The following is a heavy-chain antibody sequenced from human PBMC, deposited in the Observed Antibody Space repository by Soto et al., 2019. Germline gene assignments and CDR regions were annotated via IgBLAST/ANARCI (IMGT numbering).Heavy chain of an antibody. V-gene: IGHV3-66*01. CDR2: IYSGGST. CDR3: ARDSPKSTELYALRPDAFDI. J-gene: IGHJ3*02. Sequence: EVQLVESGGGLVQPGGSLRLSCAASGFTVSSNYMSWVRQAPGKGLEWVSVIYSGGSTYYADSVKGRFTISRDNSKNTLYLQMNSLRAEDTAVYYCARDSPKSTELYALRPDAFDIWGQGTMVTVSS. CDR1: GFTVSSNY. D-gene: IGHD2-8*01.